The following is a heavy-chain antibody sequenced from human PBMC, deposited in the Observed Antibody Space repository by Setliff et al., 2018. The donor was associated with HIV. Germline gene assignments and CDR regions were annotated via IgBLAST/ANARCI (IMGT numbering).Heavy chain of an antibody. V-gene: IGHV4-59*01. CDR2: IYYSGST. CDR1: GGSISGYY. J-gene: IGHJ5*02. D-gene: IGHD3-3*01. CDR3: ARGAYYNFWSGYSAGGGSLGP. Sequence: SETLSLTCSVSGGSISGYYWNWVRQPPGKGLEWMGYIYYSGSTDYNPALKRRVTISLDTSKTQFSLKLRSVTAADTAVYYCARGAYYNFWSGYSAGGGSLGPWGQGTLVTVSS.